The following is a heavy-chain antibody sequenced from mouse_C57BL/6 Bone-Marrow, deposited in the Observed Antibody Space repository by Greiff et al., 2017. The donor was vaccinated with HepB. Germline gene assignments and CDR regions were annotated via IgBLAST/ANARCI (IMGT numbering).Heavy chain of an antibody. CDR1: GYAFTNYL. Sequence: SGAELVRPGTSVKVSCKASGYAFTNYLIEWVKQRPGQGLEWIGVINPGSGGTNYNEKFKGKATLTADKSSSTAYMQLSSLTSEDSAVYFCARGGTYGFAYWGQGTLVTVSA. D-gene: IGHD2-10*02. CDR3: ARGGTYGFAY. J-gene: IGHJ3*01. CDR2: INPGSGGT. V-gene: IGHV1-54*01.